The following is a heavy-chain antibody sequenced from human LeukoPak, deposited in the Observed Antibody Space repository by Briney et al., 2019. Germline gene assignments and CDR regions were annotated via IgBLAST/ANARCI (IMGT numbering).Heavy chain of an antibody. CDR2: IDSHGGNI. D-gene: IGHD1-26*01. CDR1: GFTSSNYW. CDR3: ARDYGSLGDY. V-gene: IGHV3-74*01. J-gene: IGHJ4*02. Sequence: SGGSLRLSCAASGFTSSNYWMHWVRQAPGKGLVWVSRIDSHGGNINYGDSVKGRFTISRDNAKNTLYLQMNSLRAEDTAVYYCARDYGSLGDYWGQGILVTVSS.